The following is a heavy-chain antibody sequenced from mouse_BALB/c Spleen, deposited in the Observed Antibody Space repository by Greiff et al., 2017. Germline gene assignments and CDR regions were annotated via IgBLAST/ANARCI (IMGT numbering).Heavy chain of an antibody. CDR3: SRRFAGSSYYFDY. V-gene: IGHV1-26*01. CDR2: INPYNGAT. CDR1: GYSFTDYY. Sequence: EVKLVESGPELVKPGASVKISCTASGYSFTDYYMHWVKQSHVKSLEWIGRINPYNGATSYNQNFKDKFSLTVDQSYSTAYMELHSLTSEDSAVYYCSRRFAGSSYYFDYWGQGTTLTVSS. D-gene: IGHD1-1*01. J-gene: IGHJ2*01.